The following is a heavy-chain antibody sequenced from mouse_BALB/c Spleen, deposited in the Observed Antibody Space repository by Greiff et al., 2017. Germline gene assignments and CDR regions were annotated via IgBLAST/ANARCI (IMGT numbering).Heavy chain of an antibody. D-gene: IGHD3-2*02. CDR2: IRNKANGYTT. V-gene: IGHV7-3*02. Sequence: EVQLQESGGGLVQPGGSLRLSCATSGFTFTDYYMSWVRQPPGKALEWLGFIRNKANGYTTEYSASVKGRFTISRDNSQSILYLQMNTLRAEDSATYYCARDQAYWGQGTTLTVSS. CDR1: GFTFTDYY. CDR3: ARDQAY. J-gene: IGHJ2*01.